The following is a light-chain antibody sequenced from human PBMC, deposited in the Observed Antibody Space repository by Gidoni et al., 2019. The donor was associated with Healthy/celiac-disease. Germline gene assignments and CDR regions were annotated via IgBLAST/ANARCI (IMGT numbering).Light chain of an antibody. CDR2: YTSDSDN. J-gene: IGLJ3*02. Sequence: QPALSHPTSLPAPPGAPARFTGTPRRRINVGTYRIYWYQQTPGSLPRYLLRYTSDSDNQQGSGVPGRFSGSKDASTDAGLFLSSELQDEDEADYYGSNCYSSTWVFGGGTKLTVL. V-gene: IGLV5-39*01. CDR3: SNCYSSTWV. CDR1: RRINVGTYR.